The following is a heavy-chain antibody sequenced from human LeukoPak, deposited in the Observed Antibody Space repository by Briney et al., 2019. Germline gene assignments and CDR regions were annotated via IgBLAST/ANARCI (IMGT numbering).Heavy chain of an antibody. J-gene: IGHJ4*02. CDR1: GFTFSKYW. Sequence: GGSPRLSCAASGFTFSKYWMLWVRQAPGKGLESVSRINTDGTVTTYADSVKGRFTVSRDNADNTMFLQMNSVRDEDTAVYYCATKQWLAPPPDSWGQGTPVTVSS. V-gene: IGHV3-74*01. CDR3: ATKQWLAPPPDS. D-gene: IGHD6-19*01. CDR2: INTDGTVT.